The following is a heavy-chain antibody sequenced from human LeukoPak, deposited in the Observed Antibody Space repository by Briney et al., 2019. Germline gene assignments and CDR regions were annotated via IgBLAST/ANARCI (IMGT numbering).Heavy chain of an antibody. V-gene: IGHV3-7*03. D-gene: IGHD2-2*01. Sequence: PGGSLRLSCAASGFTFSSYWMSWVRQAPGKGLEWVANIKQDGSEKYYVDSVKGRFTISRDNAKNSLYLQMNSLRAEDTAVYYCAKYCISADCYANWFGPWGQGTLVTVSS. J-gene: IGHJ5*02. CDR1: GFTFSSYW. CDR2: IKQDGSEK. CDR3: AKYCISADCYANWFGP.